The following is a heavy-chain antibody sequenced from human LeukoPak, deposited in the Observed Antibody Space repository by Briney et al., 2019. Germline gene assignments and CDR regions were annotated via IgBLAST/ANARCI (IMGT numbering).Heavy chain of an antibody. Sequence: SQTLSLTCTVSGGSISSGGYYWSWIRQHPGKGLEWIGYIYYSGSTYYNPSLKSRLTISVDTSKNQFSLKLSSVTAADTAVYYCARGGYCSGGSCYLTWFHPWGQGTLVTVSS. CDR3: ARGGYCSGGSCYLTWFHP. V-gene: IGHV4-31*03. CDR1: GGSISSGGYY. D-gene: IGHD2-15*01. J-gene: IGHJ5*02. CDR2: IYYSGST.